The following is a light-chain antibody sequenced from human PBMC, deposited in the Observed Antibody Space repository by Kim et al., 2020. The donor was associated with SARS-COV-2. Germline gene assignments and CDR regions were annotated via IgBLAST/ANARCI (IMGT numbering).Light chain of an antibody. V-gene: IGLV2-11*01. CDR1: SSDVGAYNY. Sequence: QSALTQPRSASGSPGQSVTISCTGTSSDVGAYNYVSWYQQHPGKAPKLMIHDVDKWPSGVPDRFSGSKSGNTASLTISGLQAEDEADYYCCSYAGGYTHVVFGGGTQLTVL. CDR3: CSYAGGYTHVV. CDR2: DVD. J-gene: IGLJ2*01.